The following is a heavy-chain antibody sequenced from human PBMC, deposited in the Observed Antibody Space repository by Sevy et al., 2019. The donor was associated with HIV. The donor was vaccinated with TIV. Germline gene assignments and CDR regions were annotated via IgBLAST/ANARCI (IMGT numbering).Heavy chain of an antibody. V-gene: IGHV3-73*01. CDR1: GFTFSGSA. CDR2: IRSKANSYAT. Sequence: GGSLRLSCAASGFTFSGSAMHWVRQASGKGLEWVGRIRSKANSYATAYAASVKGRFTISRDDSKNTAYLQKNSLKTEDTAVYYCTLTTAADYYGSGSTSVGWYWGQGTLVTVSS. CDR3: TLTTAADYYGSGSTSVGWY. D-gene: IGHD3-10*01. J-gene: IGHJ4*02.